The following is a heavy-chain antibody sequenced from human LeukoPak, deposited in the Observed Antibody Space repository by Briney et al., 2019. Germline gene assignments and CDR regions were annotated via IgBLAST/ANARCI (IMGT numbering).Heavy chain of an antibody. J-gene: IGHJ4*02. Sequence: LETLSLTCTVSGGSISSYYWSWIRQPPGKGLEWIGYIYYSGSTNYNPSLKSRVTISVDTSKNQFSLKLSSVTAADTAVYYCARGGTYSSGWQGYYFDYWGQGTLVTVSS. CDR1: GGSISSYY. CDR3: ARGGTYSSGWQGYYFDY. D-gene: IGHD6-19*01. V-gene: IGHV4-59*01. CDR2: IYYSGST.